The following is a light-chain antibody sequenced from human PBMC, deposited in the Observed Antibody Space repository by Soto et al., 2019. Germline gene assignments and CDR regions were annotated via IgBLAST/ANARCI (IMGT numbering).Light chain of an antibody. Sequence: EIVLTQSPATLSFSPGERATLSCRASQSVSSYLAWYQQKPGQAPRLLIYDASNRATGIPARFSGSGSGTDFTLNISSLEPEDFAVYYCQQRSNWPPITFGQGTRLEIQ. CDR3: QQRSNWPPIT. CDR2: DAS. CDR1: QSVSSY. V-gene: IGKV3-11*01. J-gene: IGKJ5*01.